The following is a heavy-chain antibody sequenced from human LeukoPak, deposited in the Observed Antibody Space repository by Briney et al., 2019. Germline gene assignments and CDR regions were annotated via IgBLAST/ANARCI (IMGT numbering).Heavy chain of an antibody. D-gene: IGHD2-21*01. CDR3: AKHLGSHSFLFYYMDV. CDR1: QFTFSRFA. J-gene: IGHJ6*03. V-gene: IGHV3-23*01. Sequence: PGGSLRLSCEASQFTFSRFAMSWIRQAPGTGREWVSTLSGSGTATYYADSVKGRFTTSRDNSKDTLYLQMDNLRADDTAVYYCAKHLGSHSFLFYYMDVWGTGTSVIVSS. CDR2: LSGSGTAT.